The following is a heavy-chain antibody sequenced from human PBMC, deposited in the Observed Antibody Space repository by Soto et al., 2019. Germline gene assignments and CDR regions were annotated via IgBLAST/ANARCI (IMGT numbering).Heavy chain of an antibody. D-gene: IGHD3-16*02. V-gene: IGHV3-23*01. CDR2: ISANTDYA. CDR1: GFPFSNYA. Sequence: EVQILESGGGLVQPGGSLRLSCAASGFPFSNYAMTWVRQAPGKGLEWVSAISANTDYAYYADSVKDRFTISRDNSKNTLYLQMDSLRAEDTAVYYCAKGPSQYIWGSYLRYYDYWGQGTRVTVSS. CDR3: AKGPSQYIWGSYLRYYDY. J-gene: IGHJ4*02.